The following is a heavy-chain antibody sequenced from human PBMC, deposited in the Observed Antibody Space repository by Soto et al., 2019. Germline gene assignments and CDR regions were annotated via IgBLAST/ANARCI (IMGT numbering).Heavy chain of an antibody. Sequence: PGGSLRLSCAASGFTFSSYWMHWVRQAPGKGLVWVSRINSDGSSTSYAESVKGQFTISRDNAKNTLYLQMNSLRAEDTTVYYCVRTSLVVAAATREDYWGQGTLVTVSS. CDR2: INSDGSST. CDR3: VRTSLVVAAATREDY. V-gene: IGHV3-74*01. CDR1: GFTFSSYW. J-gene: IGHJ4*02. D-gene: IGHD2-15*01.